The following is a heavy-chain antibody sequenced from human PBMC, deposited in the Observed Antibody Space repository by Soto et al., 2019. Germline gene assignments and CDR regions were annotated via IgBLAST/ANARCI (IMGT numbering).Heavy chain of an antibody. J-gene: IGHJ6*02. CDR1: GGTFSSYA. Sequence: SVKVSCKASGGTFSSYAISWVRQAPGQGLEWMGGIIPIFGTANYAQKFQGRVTITADESTSTAYMELSSLRSEDTAVYYCARAKTDFWSGYYSVDYYYYGMDVWGQGTTVTVSS. CDR3: ARAKTDFWSGYYSVDYYYYGMDV. CDR2: IIPIFGTA. D-gene: IGHD3-3*01. V-gene: IGHV1-69*13.